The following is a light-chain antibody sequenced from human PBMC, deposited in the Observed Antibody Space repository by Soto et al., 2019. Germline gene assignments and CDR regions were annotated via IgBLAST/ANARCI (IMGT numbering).Light chain of an antibody. CDR2: EVF. CDR3: CSYAGPMSQMI. CDR1: DNDVGTYDR. Sequence: QSALTQPASVSGSPGQSITLSCTGTDNDVGTYDRVSWYQQHPGKAPKLIIYEVFKRPSGLSSRFSGSKSGNTASLTISGLQADAEDDYYCCSYAGPMSQMIFGGGTQLTGL. V-gene: IGLV2-23*02. J-gene: IGLJ7*01.